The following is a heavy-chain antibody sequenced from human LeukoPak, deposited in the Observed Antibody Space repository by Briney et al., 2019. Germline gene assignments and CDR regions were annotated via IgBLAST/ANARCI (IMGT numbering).Heavy chain of an antibody. CDR1: GYTFTGYY. CDR3: ARVNYCTKGVCVNFDY. J-gene: IGHJ4*02. D-gene: IGHD2-8*01. V-gene: IGHV1-2*02. Sequence: ASVKVSCKASGYTFTGYYIHWVRQAPGQGLEWMGWINPNSGGTKYAQKFQVRVTMTRDTSISTGYMELSRLRSDDTAVYYCARVNYCTKGVCVNFDYWGQGTLVTVSS. CDR2: INPNSGGT.